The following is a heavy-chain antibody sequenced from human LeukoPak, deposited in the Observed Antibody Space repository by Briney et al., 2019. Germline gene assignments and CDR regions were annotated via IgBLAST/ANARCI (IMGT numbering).Heavy chain of an antibody. CDR1: GFSIYTYG. CDR3: ARRALRRQTVRGGHHLGP. D-gene: IGHD1-14*01. V-gene: IGHV3-30*03. J-gene: IGHJ5*02. CDR2: ISDDGLNT. Sequence: GGSLRLSCVASGFSIYTYGMNWVRQAPGKGLGWVATISDDGLNTYYSDSVKGRFTISRDDSNNALSLEMTSLRSEDTAIYYCARRALRRQTVRGGHHLGPWGLGTLVAVSS.